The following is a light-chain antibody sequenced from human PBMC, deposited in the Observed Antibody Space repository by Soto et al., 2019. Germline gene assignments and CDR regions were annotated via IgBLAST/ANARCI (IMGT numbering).Light chain of an antibody. CDR1: SGHSSYA. CDR3: QIWGREV. Sequence: QLVLTQSPSASASLGASVKLTCTLSSGHSSYAIAWHQQQPEKGPRYLMKLNSDGSHSKGDGIPDRFSGSSSGAERYLTISSLQSEDEADYYCQIWGREVFGGGTQLTVL. V-gene: IGLV4-69*01. CDR2: LNSDGSH. J-gene: IGLJ7*01.